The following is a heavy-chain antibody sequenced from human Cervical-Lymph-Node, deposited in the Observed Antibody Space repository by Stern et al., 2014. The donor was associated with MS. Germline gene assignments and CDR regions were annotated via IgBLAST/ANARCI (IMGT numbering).Heavy chain of an antibody. CDR2: ISFDGTNE. Sequence: VQLVESGGGVVQPGKSLRLSCAAAGFTFSSYVMYWVRQAPGKWLEWVAVISFDGTNEYYADPVKGRFTISRDNSKNTLFLQMNSLRAEDTAVYYCAKEGAVLVKSYGLDVWGQGTTVTVS. CDR1: GFTFSSYV. D-gene: IGHD2-21*01. CDR3: AKEGAVLVKSYGLDV. V-gene: IGHV3-30*18. J-gene: IGHJ6*02.